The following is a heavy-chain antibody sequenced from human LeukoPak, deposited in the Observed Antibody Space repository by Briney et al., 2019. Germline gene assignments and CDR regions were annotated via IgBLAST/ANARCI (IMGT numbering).Heavy chain of an antibody. V-gene: IGHV4-34*01. J-gene: IGHJ4*02. CDR3: ARAYDSSGYCDY. D-gene: IGHD3-22*01. Sequence: PSETLSLTCAVYGGSFSGYYWSWIRQPPGKGLEWIGEINHSGSTNYNPSLKSRVTISVDTSKNQFSLKLSSVTAADTAVYYCARAYDSSGYCDYWGQGTLVTVSS. CDR1: GGSFSGYY. CDR2: INHSGST.